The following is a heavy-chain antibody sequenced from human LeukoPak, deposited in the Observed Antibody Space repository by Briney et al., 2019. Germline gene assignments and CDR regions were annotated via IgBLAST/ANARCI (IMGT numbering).Heavy chain of an antibody. CDR3: AVMIGSYYREYAFDI. CDR1: GFTFSDYY. D-gene: IGHD1-26*01. Sequence: GGSLRLSCAASGFTFSDYYMSWIRQAPGKGLEWVSYISSSGSTIYYADSVKGRFTISRDNAKNSLYLQMNSLRAEDTAVYYCAVMIGSYYREYAFDIWGQGTMVTVSS. J-gene: IGHJ3*02. V-gene: IGHV3-11*01. CDR2: ISSSGSTI.